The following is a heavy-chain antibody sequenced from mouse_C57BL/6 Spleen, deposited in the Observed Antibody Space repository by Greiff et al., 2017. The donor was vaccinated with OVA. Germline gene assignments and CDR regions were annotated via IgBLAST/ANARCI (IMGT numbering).Heavy chain of an antibody. CDR3: VREGYYDYAWYFDV. D-gene: IGHD2-4*01. Sequence: EVQLVESGGGLVQPKGSLKLSCAASGFTFNTYAMHWVRQAPGKGLEWVARIRSKSSNYATYYADSVKDRFTISRDDSQSMLYLQMNNLKTEYTAMYYCVREGYYDYAWYFDVWGTGTTVTVSS. CDR1: GFTFNTYA. J-gene: IGHJ1*03. V-gene: IGHV10-3*01. CDR2: IRSKSSNYAT.